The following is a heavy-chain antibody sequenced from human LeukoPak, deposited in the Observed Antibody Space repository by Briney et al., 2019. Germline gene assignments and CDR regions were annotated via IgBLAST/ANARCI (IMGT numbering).Heavy chain of an antibody. CDR2: IYYSGST. V-gene: IGHV4-59*08. Sequence: SETPSLTCTVSGGSISSYYWSWIRQPPGKGLEWIGYIYYSGSTNYNPSLKSRVTISVDTSKNQFSLKLSSVTAADTAVYYCARRDYGDYEDYWGQGTLVTVSS. CDR1: GGSISSYY. D-gene: IGHD4-17*01. CDR3: ARRDYGDYEDY. J-gene: IGHJ4*02.